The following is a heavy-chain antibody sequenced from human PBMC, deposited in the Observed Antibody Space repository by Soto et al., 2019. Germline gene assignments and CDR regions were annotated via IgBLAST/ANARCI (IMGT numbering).Heavy chain of an antibody. V-gene: IGHV4-59*01. CDR1: GVSMSDYY. Sequence: KTSETLSLTCTVSGVSMSDYYGSWIRQSPGKGLEHIGYLHYSGSANYNPSLKSRVTISMDRSKNRFSLKLTSMTAADTAIYYCARSGHIFAGVIWGQGILVTVSS. CDR3: ARSGHIFAGVI. CDR2: LHYSGSA. D-gene: IGHD3-16*01. J-gene: IGHJ4*02.